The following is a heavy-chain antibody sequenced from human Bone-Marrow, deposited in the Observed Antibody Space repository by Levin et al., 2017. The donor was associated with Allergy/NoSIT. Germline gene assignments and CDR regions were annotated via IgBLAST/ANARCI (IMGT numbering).Heavy chain of an antibody. CDR3: AGTPLVDTLWPPRPSHSRLGYFFDY. J-gene: IGHJ4*02. D-gene: IGHD3-16*01. V-gene: IGHV4-59*01. CDR2: TYPTGRT. CDR1: GGSISHYT. Sequence: KPSETLSLTCTVSGGSISHYTWNWIRQPPGRALEYIGYTYPTGRTNYNPSLKSRITISVDTSKNQFSLKLSSVTPADTAIYYCAGTPLVDTLWPPRPSHSRLGYFFDYWGQGILVTVSS.